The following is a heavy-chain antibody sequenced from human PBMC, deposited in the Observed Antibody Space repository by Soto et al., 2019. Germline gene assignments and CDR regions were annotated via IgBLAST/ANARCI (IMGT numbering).Heavy chain of an antibody. CDR2: IYYSGRT. Sequence: WGTLSLTCVVSGESISSCSYYWGWLRPRQGKGLEWIGSIYYSGRTYYNPSFKSRVTISIDTTKNQSLLKLSSVTATDTAVYYCARQRTTVVTQAYFDHWGQGALVTVSS. CDR3: ARQRTTVVTQAYFDH. CDR1: GESISSCSYY. J-gene: IGHJ4*02. V-gene: IGHV4-39*01. D-gene: IGHD2-21*02.